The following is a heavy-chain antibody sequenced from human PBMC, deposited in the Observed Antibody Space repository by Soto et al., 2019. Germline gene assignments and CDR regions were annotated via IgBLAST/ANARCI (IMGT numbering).Heavy chain of an antibody. CDR3: ARDQGGVAAAGTLVWFDP. Sequence: ASVKVSCKASGYTFTSYGISWVRQAPGQGLEWMGWISAYNGNTNYAQKLQGRVTMTTDTSTSTAYMELRSLRSDDTAVYYCARDQGGVAAAGTLVWFDPWGQGTLVTVSS. J-gene: IGHJ5*02. CDR1: GYTFTSYG. D-gene: IGHD6-13*01. CDR2: ISAYNGNT. V-gene: IGHV1-18*01.